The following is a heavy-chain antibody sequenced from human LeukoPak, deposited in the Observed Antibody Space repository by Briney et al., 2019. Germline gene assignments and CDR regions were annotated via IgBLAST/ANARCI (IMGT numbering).Heavy chain of an antibody. D-gene: IGHD6-19*01. CDR1: GFTFSSYG. J-gene: IGHJ6*03. CDR3: ARVTQWLVLYYYYYYMDV. V-gene: IGHV4-34*01. CDR2: INHSGST. Sequence: GSLRLSCAASGFTFSSYGMSWIRQPPGKGLEWIGEINHSGSTNYNPSLKRRVTISVDTSKNQFSLKLSSVTAADTAVYYCARVTQWLVLYYYYYYMDVWGKGTTVTVSS.